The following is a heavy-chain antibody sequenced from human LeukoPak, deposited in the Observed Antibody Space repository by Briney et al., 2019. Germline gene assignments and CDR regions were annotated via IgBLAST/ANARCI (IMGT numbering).Heavy chain of an antibody. CDR1: GFTFSSYA. D-gene: IGHD3-9*01. CDR2: ISGSGGST. V-gene: IGHV3-23*01. Sequence: QPGGSLRLSCAASGFTFSSYAMSWVRQAPGKGLEWVSAISGSGGSTYYADSVKGRFTISRDNSKNTLYLQMNSLRAEDTAVYYCARQYSDILTGYHRGELYWYFDLWGRGTLVTVSS. CDR3: ARQYSDILTGYHRGELYWYFDL. J-gene: IGHJ2*01.